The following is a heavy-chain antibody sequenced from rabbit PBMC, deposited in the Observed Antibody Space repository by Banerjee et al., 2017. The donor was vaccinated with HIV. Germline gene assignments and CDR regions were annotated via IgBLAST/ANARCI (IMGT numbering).Heavy chain of an antibody. D-gene: IGHD4-2*01. CDR2: IYISNDLT. V-gene: IGHV1S45*01. CDR1: GFSFSSSYW. CDR3: GRGAAPNWDDRILGL. Sequence: QEQLVESGGGLVQPEGSLTLTCTASGFSFSSSYWIYWVRQAPGKGLEWVACIYISNDLTRYASWAKGRFTISKTSSTTVTLQMTSLTAADTATYFCGRGAAPNWDDRILGLWGPGTLVTVS. J-gene: IGHJ6*01.